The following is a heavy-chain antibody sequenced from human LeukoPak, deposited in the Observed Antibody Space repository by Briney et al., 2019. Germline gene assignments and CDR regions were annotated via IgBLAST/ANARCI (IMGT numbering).Heavy chain of an antibody. V-gene: IGHV3-30*18. Sequence: PGGSLRLSCAASGFAFSSYGMHWVRQAPGKGLEWVAVISYDGSNKYYADSVKGRFTTSRDNSKNTLYLQMNSLRAEDTAVYYCAKPVPSYYYDSSGYYFDYWGQGTLVTVSS. CDR3: AKPVPSYYYDSSGYYFDY. J-gene: IGHJ4*02. CDR2: ISYDGSNK. D-gene: IGHD3-22*01. CDR1: GFAFSSYG.